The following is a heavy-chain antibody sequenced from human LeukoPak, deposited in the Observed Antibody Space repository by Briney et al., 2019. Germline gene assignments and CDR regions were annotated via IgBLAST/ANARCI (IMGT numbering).Heavy chain of an antibody. Sequence: ASVKVSCKASGYTFTSYGISWVRQAPGQGLEWMGWISAYNGNTNYAQKLQGRVTMTTDTSTSTAYMELRSLRSDDTAVYYCARAPPYSSDWYSWFDPWGQGTLVTVSS. D-gene: IGHD6-19*01. J-gene: IGHJ5*02. V-gene: IGHV1-18*01. CDR3: ARAPPYSSDWYSWFDP. CDR1: GYTFTSYG. CDR2: ISAYNGNT.